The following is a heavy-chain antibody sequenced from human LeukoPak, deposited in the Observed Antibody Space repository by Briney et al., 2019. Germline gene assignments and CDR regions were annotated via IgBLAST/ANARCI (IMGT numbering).Heavy chain of an antibody. Sequence: SETLSLTCTVSGGSIISSSFWWGWIRQPPGKGLEWIGSIYYSGVSYYNTSLKSRVTISVDTSKNQFSLKLSSVTAADTAVYYCARVVERAVAGTVHNRFDPWGQGTLVTVSS. CDR2: IYYSGVS. CDR3: ARVVERAVAGTVHNRFDP. D-gene: IGHD6-19*01. J-gene: IGHJ5*02. V-gene: IGHV4-39*07. CDR1: GGSIISSSFW.